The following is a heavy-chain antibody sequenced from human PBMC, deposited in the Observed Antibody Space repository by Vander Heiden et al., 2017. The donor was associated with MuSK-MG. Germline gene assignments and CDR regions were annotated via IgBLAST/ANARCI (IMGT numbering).Heavy chain of an antibody. Sequence: QVQLVQSGAEVKKPGASVKVSCKASGYTFTSYGISWVRQAPGQGLEWMGWISAYNGNTNYAQKLQGRGTRTTDTSTSTAYMELRSLRSDDKDAYSCATLDLLWFWEVFGLRNYGNYYYWWEVWVNRTKGKVSS. CDR3: ATLDLLWFWEVFGLRNYGNYYYWWEV. D-gene: IGHD3-10*01. CDR2: ISAYNGNT. CDR1: GYTFTSYG. J-gene: IGHJ6*03. V-gene: IGHV1-18*01.